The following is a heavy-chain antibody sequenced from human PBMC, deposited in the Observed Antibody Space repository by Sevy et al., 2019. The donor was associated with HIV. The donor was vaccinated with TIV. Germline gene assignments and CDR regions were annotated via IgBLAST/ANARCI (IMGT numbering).Heavy chain of an antibody. CDR3: AKKGNSGHYYYSMDV. CDR1: GFTFSSYA. Sequence: GGSLRLSCAASGFTFSSYAMSWVRQAPGKGLEWVSAISGSGGSTYYADSVKGRFTISRDNSKNTLYLQMNSLRAEDTAVYYCAKKGNSGHYYYSMDVWGQGTTVTVSS. D-gene: IGHD7-27*01. J-gene: IGHJ6*02. V-gene: IGHV3-23*01. CDR2: ISGSGGST.